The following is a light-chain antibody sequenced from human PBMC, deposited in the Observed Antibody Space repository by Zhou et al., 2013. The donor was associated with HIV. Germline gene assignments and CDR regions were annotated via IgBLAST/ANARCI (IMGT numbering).Light chain of an antibody. Sequence: EIVMTQSPATLSVSPGERATLSCRASQSVSNNLAWYQQRPGQAPRLLIYGASTRATGIPARFSGSGSGTEFTLTISSLQSEDFAVYSCQQYNNWLRTFGLGDQTGDQT. CDR1: QSVSNN. CDR2: GAS. V-gene: IGKV3-15*01. J-gene: IGKJ2*01. CDR3: QQYNNWLRT.